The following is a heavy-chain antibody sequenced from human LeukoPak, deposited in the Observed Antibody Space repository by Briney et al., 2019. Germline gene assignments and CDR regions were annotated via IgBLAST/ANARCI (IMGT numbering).Heavy chain of an antibody. J-gene: IGHJ4*02. D-gene: IGHD6-19*01. Sequence: PGGSLRLSCAASGFTFSSYAMSWVRQAPGKGQEWVSAISGSGGSTYYADSVKGRFTISRDNSKNTLYLQMNSLRAEDTAVYYCAKVAGYSSGWFDSYYFDYWGQGTLVTVSS. CDR1: GFTFSSYA. CDR2: ISGSGGST. V-gene: IGHV3-23*01. CDR3: AKVAGYSSGWFDSYYFDY.